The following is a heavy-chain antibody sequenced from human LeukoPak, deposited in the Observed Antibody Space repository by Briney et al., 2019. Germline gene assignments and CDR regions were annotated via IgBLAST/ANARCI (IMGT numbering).Heavy chain of an antibody. V-gene: IGHV3-74*01. CDR1: GFTFSSYW. Sequence: PGGSLRLSCAASGFTFSSYWMHWVRQAPGKGLVWVSRINSDGSSRTYADSVKGRFTISRDNAKNTLSLQMNSQRTEDTAVYYCAREVCIGGSCSVFDYWGQGTLVTVSS. CDR2: INSDGSSR. J-gene: IGHJ4*02. CDR3: AREVCIGGSCSVFDY. D-gene: IGHD2-15*01.